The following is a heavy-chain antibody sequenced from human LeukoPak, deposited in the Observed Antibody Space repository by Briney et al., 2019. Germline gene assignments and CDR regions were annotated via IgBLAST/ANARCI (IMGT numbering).Heavy chain of an antibody. J-gene: IGHJ4*02. Sequence: PGGSLRLSCAASGFTFSSYSVNWVRQAPGKGLEWVSSISSSSSYIYYADSVKGRFTISRDNAKNSLYLQMNSLRAEDTAVYYCVALDRPFYGSGSYYEVYWGQGTLVTVSS. D-gene: IGHD3-10*01. V-gene: IGHV3-21*01. CDR3: VALDRPFYGSGSYYEVY. CDR1: GFTFSSYS. CDR2: ISSSSSYI.